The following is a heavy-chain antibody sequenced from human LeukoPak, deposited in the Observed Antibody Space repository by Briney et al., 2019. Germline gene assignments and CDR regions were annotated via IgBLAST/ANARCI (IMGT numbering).Heavy chain of an antibody. D-gene: IGHD6-13*01. CDR1: GFTFSSYA. V-gene: IGHV3-23*01. CDR3: AKDRAAPATPYNWFDP. Sequence: PGGSLRLSCAASGFTFSSYAMSWVRQAPGGGLEWVSTISGSGGRTYYADSVKGRFTISRENSRTTLYLQMNRLRAEDTAVYYCAKDRAAPATPYNWFDPWGQGTLVTVSS. CDR2: ISGSGGRT. J-gene: IGHJ5*02.